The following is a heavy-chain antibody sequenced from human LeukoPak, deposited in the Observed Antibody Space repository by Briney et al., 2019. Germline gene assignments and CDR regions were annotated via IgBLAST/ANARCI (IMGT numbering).Heavy chain of an antibody. Sequence: ASVKVSCKASGYTFTGNYIHWVRQAPGQGLEWMGWINPNSGDTNYAQNFLGRVTMTRDTSISTAYMELKSLTSDDTAVYYCARSLSGDFWGQGTLVTVSS. D-gene: IGHD3-10*01. CDR1: GYTFTGNY. CDR3: ARSLSGDF. J-gene: IGHJ4*02. CDR2: INPNSGDT. V-gene: IGHV1-2*02.